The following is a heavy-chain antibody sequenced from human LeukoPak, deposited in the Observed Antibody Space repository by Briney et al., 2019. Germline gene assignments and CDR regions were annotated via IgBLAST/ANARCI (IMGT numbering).Heavy chain of an antibody. Sequence: PSETLSLTCTVSGGSISSYYWNWIRQPPGKGLEWIGHTYNSGSTNYNPPLKSRVTISVDTSKNQFSLKLTSVTAADTAVYYCARDGSGSYLNWFDPWGQGTLVTVSS. CDR1: GGSISSYY. CDR3: ARDGSGSYLNWFDP. V-gene: IGHV4-59*01. J-gene: IGHJ5*02. D-gene: IGHD3-10*01. CDR2: TYNSGST.